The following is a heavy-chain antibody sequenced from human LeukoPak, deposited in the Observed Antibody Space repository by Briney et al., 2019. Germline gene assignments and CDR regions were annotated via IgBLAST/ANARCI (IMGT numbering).Heavy chain of an antibody. D-gene: IGHD3-10*01. CDR2: IYYSGST. Sequence: SETLSLTCTVSGGSISSYYWSWIRQPPGKGLEWIGYIYYSGSTNYNPSLKSRVTISVDTSKNQFSLKLSSVTAADTAVYYCARGSITMVRGVMVEFDYWGQGTLVTVPS. V-gene: IGHV4-59*01. CDR1: GGSISSYY. J-gene: IGHJ4*02. CDR3: ARGSITMVRGVMVEFDY.